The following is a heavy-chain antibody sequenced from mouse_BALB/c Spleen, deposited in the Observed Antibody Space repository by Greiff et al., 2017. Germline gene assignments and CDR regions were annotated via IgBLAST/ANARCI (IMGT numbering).Heavy chain of an antibody. CDR3: ARNIYYYGSSYYWYFDV. D-gene: IGHD1-1*01. CDR1: GFTFSSYG. J-gene: IGHJ1*01. V-gene: IGHV5-6*01. Sequence: EVQVVESGGDLVKPGGSLKLSCAASGFTFSSYGMSWVRQTPDKRLEWVATISSGGSYTYYPDSVKGRFTISRDNAKNTLYLQMSSLKSEDTAMYYCARNIYYYGSSYYWYFDVWGAGTTVTVSS. CDR2: ISSGGSYT.